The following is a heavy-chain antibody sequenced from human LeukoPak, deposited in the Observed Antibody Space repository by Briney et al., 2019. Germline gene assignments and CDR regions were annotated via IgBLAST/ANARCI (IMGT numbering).Heavy chain of an antibody. J-gene: IGHJ4*02. CDR2: INPNSGGT. V-gene: IGHV1-2*02. CDR1: GYTFTDYY. Sequence: EASVKLSCKASGYTFTDYYMHWVRQAPGQGLEWMGGINPNSGGTNYAQKFQGRVTMTRDTSINTAYMELSRLRSDDTAVYYCARIKSTSLDYWGQGTLVTVSS. CDR3: ARIKSTSLDY. D-gene: IGHD2-2*01.